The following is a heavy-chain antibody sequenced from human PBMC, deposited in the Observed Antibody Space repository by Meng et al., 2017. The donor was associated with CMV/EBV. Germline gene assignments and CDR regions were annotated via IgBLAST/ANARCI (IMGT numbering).Heavy chain of an antibody. CDR2: IKQDGSEK. J-gene: IGHJ6*02. D-gene: IGHD3-3*01. Sequence: GGSLRLSCAASGFTFSSYDMHWVRQAPGKGLEWVANIKQDGSEKYYVDSVKGRFTISRDNAKNSLYLQMNSLRAEDTAVYYCARDRLDFWSGYSTYYYYYGMDVWGQGTTVTV. CDR3: ARDRLDFWSGYSTYYYYYGMDV. V-gene: IGHV3-7*01. CDR1: GFTFSSYD.